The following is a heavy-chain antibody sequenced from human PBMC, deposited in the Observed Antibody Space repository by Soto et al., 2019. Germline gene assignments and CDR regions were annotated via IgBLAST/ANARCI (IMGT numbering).Heavy chain of an antibody. V-gene: IGHV1-69*13. Sequence: SVKVSCKASGYTFTSYGIHWVRPAPGQGLEWVGGIIPIFGTANYAQKFPGRVTITADESTSTAYMELSSLRSEDTAVYYCASPICPYDSSGYYSFDYWCQGTPVTVTS. CDR2: IIPIFGTA. CDR1: GYTFTSYG. CDR3: ASPICPYDSSGYYSFDY. J-gene: IGHJ4*02. D-gene: IGHD3-22*01.